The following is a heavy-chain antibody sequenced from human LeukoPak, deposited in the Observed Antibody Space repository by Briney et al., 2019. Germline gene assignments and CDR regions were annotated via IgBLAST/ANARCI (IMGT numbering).Heavy chain of an antibody. D-gene: IGHD3-10*02. V-gene: IGHV3-7*01. CDR2: IMQDGNEF. CDR3: AELGITMIGGV. Sequence: PGGSLRLSCAASEFTFRNYWMSWVRQVPGKGPEWVANIMQDGNEFYYVDSVKGRFTISRDNAKNSLYLQMNSLRAEDTAVYYCAELGITMIGGVWGKGTTVTISS. CDR1: EFTFRNYW. J-gene: IGHJ6*04.